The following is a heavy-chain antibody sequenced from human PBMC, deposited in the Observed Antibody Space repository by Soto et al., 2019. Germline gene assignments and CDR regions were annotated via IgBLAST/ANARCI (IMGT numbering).Heavy chain of an antibody. CDR2: INPSGGNT. D-gene: IGHD3-16*01. CDR3: ARSWVTGKGGIDV. V-gene: IGHV1-46*01. J-gene: IGHJ6*02. CDR1: GYTFISYY. Sequence: ASVKVSCKASGYTFISYYMHWVRQAPGQGLEWMGIINPSGGNTNYAQKFQGRVTMTTDTSTNTAYLDLWTLISDDTAVYYCARSWVTGKGGIDVWGQGTTVTVSS.